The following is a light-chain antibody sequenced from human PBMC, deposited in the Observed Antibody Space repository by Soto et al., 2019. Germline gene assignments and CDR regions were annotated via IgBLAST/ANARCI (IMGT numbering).Light chain of an antibody. Sequence: QSVLTQPPSVSAAPGQKVTISCSGTSSNIGNNYVSWYQQLPGTAPKLLIYDNNKRPSGIPDRFSGSKSGTSATLGITGLQTGDEADCYCGTWDSSLSVHVFGTGTKLTVL. V-gene: IGLV1-51*01. CDR1: SSNIGNNY. CDR2: DNN. J-gene: IGLJ1*01. CDR3: GTWDSSLSVHV.